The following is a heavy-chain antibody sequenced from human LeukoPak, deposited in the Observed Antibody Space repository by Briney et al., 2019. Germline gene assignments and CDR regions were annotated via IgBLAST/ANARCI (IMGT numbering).Heavy chain of an antibody. D-gene: IGHD2-15*01. V-gene: IGHV3-23*01. CDR3: ARPVTATDRFYFFDS. CDR1: GFTFSNDV. CDR2: ITSGGST. Sequence: GGSLRLSCAASGFTFSNDVMRWVRQAPGKGLERVSSITSGGSTYYADSVKGRFTISRDNSENTLYLQMNSLRAEDTAVYYCARPVTATDRFYFFDSWGQGTLVTVSS. J-gene: IGHJ4*02.